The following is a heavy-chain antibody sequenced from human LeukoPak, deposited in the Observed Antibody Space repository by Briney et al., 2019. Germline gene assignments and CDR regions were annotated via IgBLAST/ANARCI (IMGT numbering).Heavy chain of an antibody. CDR2: IDDSKNT. Sequence: SETLSLTCIVSGGSINSYYWSWIRQPPGKGLEWIAYIDDSKNTNYNPSLKSRVTISVDTSKNQFSLKLSSVTAADTAVYYCARQRGRWDSFDYWGQGTLVTVSS. V-gene: IGHV4-59*08. J-gene: IGHJ4*02. CDR3: ARQRGRWDSFDY. D-gene: IGHD1-26*01. CDR1: GGSINSYY.